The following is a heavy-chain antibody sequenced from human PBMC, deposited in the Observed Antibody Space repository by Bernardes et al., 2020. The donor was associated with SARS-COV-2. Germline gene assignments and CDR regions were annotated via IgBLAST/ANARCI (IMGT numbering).Heavy chain of an antibody. Sequence: GGSLRLSCSASGFSFSSYWMTWVRQAPGKGLEWVAKLGQDGTVRNYVDSVRGRFTISRDNANNSVYQQMNSLRAEDTARYYCTRQDHNGGRGFDPWGQGTLVTVST. D-gene: IGHD1-1*01. V-gene: IGHV3-7*03. CDR2: LGQDGTVR. CDR3: TRQDHNGGRGFDP. CDR1: GFSFSSYW. J-gene: IGHJ5*02.